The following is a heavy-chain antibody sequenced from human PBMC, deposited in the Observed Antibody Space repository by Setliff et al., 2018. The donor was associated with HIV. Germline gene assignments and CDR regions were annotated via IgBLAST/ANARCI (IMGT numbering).Heavy chain of an antibody. CDR3: AKDGGDYNLDYYYMDV. J-gene: IGHJ6*03. D-gene: IGHD2-21*01. CDR2: IRYDGSNK. V-gene: IGHV3-30*02. CDR1: GLTFTNYG. Sequence: GGSLRLSCAVSGLTFTNYGMHWVRQAPGKGLEWVAFIRYDGSNKYYADSVKGRFTISRDNSKNTLYLQMNSLRAEDTAMYYCAKDGGDYNLDYYYMDVWGKGTTVTVSS.